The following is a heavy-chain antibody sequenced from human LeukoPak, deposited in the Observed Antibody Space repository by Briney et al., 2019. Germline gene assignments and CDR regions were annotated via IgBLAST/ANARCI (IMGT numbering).Heavy chain of an antibody. CDR3: ARDRGSHCLDY. V-gene: IGHV3-33*01. Sequence: PGGSLRLSCAASSFTFSNYGMYWVRQAPGKGLEWVAVIGHDGNYIYYGDSVKGRFTISRDNSKNTLYLQMNSLRAEDTAVYFCARDRGSHCLDYWGQGTLVTVSS. J-gene: IGHJ4*02. D-gene: IGHD1-26*01. CDR1: SFTFSNYG. CDR2: IGHDGNYI.